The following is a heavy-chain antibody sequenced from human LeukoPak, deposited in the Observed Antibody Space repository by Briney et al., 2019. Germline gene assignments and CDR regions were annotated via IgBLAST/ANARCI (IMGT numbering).Heavy chain of an antibody. Sequence: PSETLSLTCTVSGDSISHYYWSWIRQSPEKGLEWIGYIFYTGTTNYNPSLKSRVTISVDTSKNQFSLRLTSVTAADTAVYYCARGGDFWSGYYSDYWGQGTLVTVSS. V-gene: IGHV4-59*08. J-gene: IGHJ4*02. CDR3: ARGGDFWSGYYSDY. D-gene: IGHD3-3*01. CDR1: GDSISHYY. CDR2: IFYTGTT.